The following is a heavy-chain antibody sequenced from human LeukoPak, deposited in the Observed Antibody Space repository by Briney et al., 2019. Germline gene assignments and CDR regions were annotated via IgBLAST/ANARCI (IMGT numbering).Heavy chain of an antibody. V-gene: IGHV4-30-2*01. D-gene: IGHD6-13*01. CDR1: GGPISSGGYY. Sequence: SETLSLTCTVSGGPISSGGYYWSWIRQPPGKGLEWIGYIYHSGSTYYNPSLKSRVTISVDRSKNQFSLKLSSVTAADTAVYYCARVSSSWSVAFDYWGQGTLVTVSS. CDR3: ARVSSSWSVAFDY. CDR2: IYHSGST. J-gene: IGHJ4*02.